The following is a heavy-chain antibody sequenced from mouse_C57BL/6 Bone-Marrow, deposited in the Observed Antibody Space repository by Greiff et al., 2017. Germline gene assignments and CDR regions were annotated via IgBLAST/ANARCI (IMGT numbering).Heavy chain of an antibody. V-gene: IGHV1-76*01. D-gene: IGHD1-1*01. Sequence: QVQLQQSGAELVRPGASVKLSCKASGYTFTDYYINWVKQRPGQGLEWIARIYPGSGNTYYNAKFKGKATLTAEKSSSTAYMQLSSLTSEDSAVYFSALITTVVGYYFDYWGQGTTLTVSS. J-gene: IGHJ2*01. CDR3: ALITTVVGYYFDY. CDR2: IYPGSGNT. CDR1: GYTFTDYY.